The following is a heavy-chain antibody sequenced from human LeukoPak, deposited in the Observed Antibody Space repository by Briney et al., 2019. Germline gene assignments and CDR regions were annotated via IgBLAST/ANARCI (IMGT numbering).Heavy chain of an antibody. Sequence: GESLKISCKGSGYSFTSYWIGWVRQMPGKGLEWMGIIYPGDSDTRYSPSFQGQVTISADKSIRTAYLQWSSLKASDTAMYYCARHGRGNYYDSSGYYGPVVYWGQGTLVTVSS. CDR1: GYSFTSYW. V-gene: IGHV5-51*01. CDR2: IYPGDSDT. CDR3: ARHGRGNYYDSSGYYGPVVY. J-gene: IGHJ4*02. D-gene: IGHD3-22*01.